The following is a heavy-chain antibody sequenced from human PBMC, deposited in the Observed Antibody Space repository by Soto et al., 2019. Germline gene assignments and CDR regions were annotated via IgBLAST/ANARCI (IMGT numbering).Heavy chain of an antibody. V-gene: IGHV4-59*01. D-gene: IGHD5-12*01. Sequence: QVQLQESGPGLVKPSETLSLTCTVSGGSIRSYYWSWIRQPPGKGLEWIGYIYYSGSTNYNPSLKSRVTISVDTSKNQFSLKLTSVTAADTAVYYCARGGYSGYDFDYWGQGTLVTDSS. CDR1: GGSIRSYY. CDR2: IYYSGST. J-gene: IGHJ4*02. CDR3: ARGGYSGYDFDY.